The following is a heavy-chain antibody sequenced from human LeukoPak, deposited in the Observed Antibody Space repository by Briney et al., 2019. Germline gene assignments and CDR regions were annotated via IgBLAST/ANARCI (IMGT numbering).Heavy chain of an antibody. Sequence: GGSLRLSCAASGFTFSSYSMNWVRQAPGKGLEWVSYISSSSTTYYADSVKGRFTISRDNAKNSLYLQMNSLRAEDTAVYYCARFGGEYSYGYKVDYWGQGTLVTVSS. D-gene: IGHD5-18*01. CDR2: ISSSSTT. V-gene: IGHV3-48*01. J-gene: IGHJ4*02. CDR3: ARFGGEYSYGYKVDY. CDR1: GFTFSSYS.